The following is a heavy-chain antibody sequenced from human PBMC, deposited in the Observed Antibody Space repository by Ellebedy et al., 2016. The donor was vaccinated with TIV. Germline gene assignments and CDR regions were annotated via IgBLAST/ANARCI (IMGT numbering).Heavy chain of an antibody. Sequence: GGSLRLSCAASGFTFSSYAMHWVRQAPGKGLEWVAVISYDGSNKYYADSVKGRFTISRDTSNNTLYLQMNSLSAEDTAVYYCSRGEGWEAGTTDFDYWGQGTLVTVSS. D-gene: IGHD1-7*01. CDR2: ISYDGSNK. J-gene: IGHJ4*02. V-gene: IGHV3-30-3*01. CDR3: SRGEGWEAGTTDFDY. CDR1: GFTFSSYA.